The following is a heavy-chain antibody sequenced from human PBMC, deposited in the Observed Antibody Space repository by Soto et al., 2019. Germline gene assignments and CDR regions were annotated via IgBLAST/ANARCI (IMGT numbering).Heavy chain of an antibody. Sequence: PSETLSLTCTVSGGSISSYYWSWIRQPPGKGLEWIGYIYYSGSTNYNPSLKSRVTISVDTSKNQFSLKLSSVSAADTAVYYCARLYYDSSAYYYFDHWGRGTLVTVSS. CDR3: ARLYYDSSAYYYFDH. J-gene: IGHJ4*01. CDR2: IYYSGST. V-gene: IGHV4-59*08. D-gene: IGHD3-22*01. CDR1: GGSISSYY.